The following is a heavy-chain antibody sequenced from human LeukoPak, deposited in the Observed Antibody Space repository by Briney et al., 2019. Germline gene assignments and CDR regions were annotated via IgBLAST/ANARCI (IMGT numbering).Heavy chain of an antibody. CDR1: GFTFSSYA. CDR3: AKDWYSSFNYYYYGMDV. D-gene: IGHD6-13*01. V-gene: IGHV3-23*01. Sequence: GGSLRLSCAASGFTFSSYAMSWVRQAPGKGLEWVSAISGSGGSTYYADSAKGRFTISRDNSKNTLYLQMNSLRAEDTAVYYCAKDWYSSFNYYYYGMDVWGQGTTVTVSS. CDR2: ISGSGGST. J-gene: IGHJ6*02.